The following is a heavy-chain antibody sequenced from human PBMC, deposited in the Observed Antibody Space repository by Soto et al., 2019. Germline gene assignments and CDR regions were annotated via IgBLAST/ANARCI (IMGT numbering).Heavy chain of an antibody. V-gene: IGHV3-23*01. Sequence: PVRSLRLSCAASGFTFGRYAMIWVRQAPGKGLEWVSFISGSGGYTYYADSVKGRFTISRDNSKNTLSLQMNSLRAEDTAVYYCAKDWNVDTTMVTSLDYWGQGTLVTVSS. CDR1: GFTFGRYA. J-gene: IGHJ4*02. CDR3: AKDWNVDTTMVTSLDY. D-gene: IGHD5-18*01. CDR2: ISGSGGYT.